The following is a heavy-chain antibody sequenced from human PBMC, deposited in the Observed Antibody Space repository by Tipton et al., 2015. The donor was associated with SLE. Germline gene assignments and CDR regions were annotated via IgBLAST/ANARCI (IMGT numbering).Heavy chain of an antibody. V-gene: IGHV4-34*01. Sequence: TLSLTCAVYGGSFSAYYWIWIRQPPGKGLEWIGEINHSGSTNYNPSLKSRATISVDTSKNQFSLKLSSVTAADTAVYYCARRCMRGMGYWGQGTLVTVSS. CDR2: INHSGST. D-gene: IGHD2-8*01. CDR3: ARRCMRGMGY. J-gene: IGHJ4*02. CDR1: GGSFSAYY.